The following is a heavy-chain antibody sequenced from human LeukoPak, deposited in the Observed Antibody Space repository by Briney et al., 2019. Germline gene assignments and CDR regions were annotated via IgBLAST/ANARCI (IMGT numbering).Heavy chain of an antibody. Sequence: ASVKVSCKASGYTFTSYGISWVRQAPGQGLEWMGGIIPIFGTANYAQKFQGRVTITADESTSTAYMELSSLRSEDTAVYYCARDHGNDAFDIWGQGTMVTVSS. J-gene: IGHJ3*02. CDR3: ARDHGNDAFDI. CDR1: GYTFTSYG. CDR2: IIPIFGTA. V-gene: IGHV1-69*13.